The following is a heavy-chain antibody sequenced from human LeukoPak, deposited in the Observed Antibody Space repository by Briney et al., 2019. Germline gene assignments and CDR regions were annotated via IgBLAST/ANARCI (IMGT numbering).Heavy chain of an antibody. V-gene: IGHV3-30-3*01. CDR1: GFTFSSYA. D-gene: IGHD5-24*01. J-gene: IGHJ4*02. CDR3: AKGKDGYNPFDY. CDR2: ISYDGNNK. Sequence: GGSLRLSRAASGFTFSSYAMHWVRQAPGKGLEWGAVISYDGNNKYYADSVKGRFTISRDNSKNTLYLQMNSLRAEDTAVYYCAKGKDGYNPFDYWGQGTLVTVSS.